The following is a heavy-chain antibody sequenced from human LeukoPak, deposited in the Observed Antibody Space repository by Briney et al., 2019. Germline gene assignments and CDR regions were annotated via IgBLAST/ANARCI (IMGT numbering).Heavy chain of an antibody. Sequence: SEALPHPCTVSGDSISNYYGSWIRQPPGKGLEWIGYIYYSGGTNYNPSLKSRVTISVDTSKNQFSLKLSSVTAADTAVYYCARIRLAGSSWYMQAFDISGQGTMVTVSS. CDR2: IYYSGGT. J-gene: IGHJ3*02. D-gene: IGHD6-13*01. CDR3: ARIRLAGSSWYMQAFDI. CDR1: GDSISNYY. V-gene: IGHV4-59*01.